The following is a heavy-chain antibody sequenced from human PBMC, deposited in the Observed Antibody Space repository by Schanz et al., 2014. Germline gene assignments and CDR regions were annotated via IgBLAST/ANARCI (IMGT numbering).Heavy chain of an antibody. D-gene: IGHD3-10*01. V-gene: IGHV3-30*18. Sequence: QERLVESGGGVVQPGRSLRLSCAASGFIFSNYGMHWVRQAPGKGLEWVALVSSDGNNDYYTDSVKGRFTISRDNSKNTVHLQMNSLRAEDTAVYYCAKQHIVRGVIYLNWFDSWGQGTLVTVSS. CDR2: VSSDGNND. CDR3: AKQHIVRGVIYLNWFDS. CDR1: GFIFSNYG. J-gene: IGHJ5*01.